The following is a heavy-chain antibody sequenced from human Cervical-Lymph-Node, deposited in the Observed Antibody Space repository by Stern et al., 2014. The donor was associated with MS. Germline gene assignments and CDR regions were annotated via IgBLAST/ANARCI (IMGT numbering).Heavy chain of an antibody. J-gene: IGHJ4*02. CDR2: ISMSSNYI. D-gene: IGHD6-19*01. V-gene: IGHV3-21*01. CDR1: GFIFSRYS. CDR3: ASPGHSSDGAY. Sequence: EVQLVESGGGLVKPGGSLRLSCAASGFIFSRYSMHWVRQAPGKGLEWVASISMSSNYISYGDSVKGRFTISRDNAKNSLYLQMNSLRAEDTAVYYCASPGHSSDGAYWGQGTLVTVSS.